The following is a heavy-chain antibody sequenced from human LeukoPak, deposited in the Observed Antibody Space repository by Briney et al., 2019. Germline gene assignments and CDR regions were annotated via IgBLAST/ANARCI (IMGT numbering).Heavy chain of an antibody. CDR3: ARVGKRFRYYYYMDV. V-gene: IGHV3-23*01. D-gene: IGHD3-3*01. Sequence: GGSLRLSCAASGFTFSSKSMTWVRQAPGKGLEWVSAISGNGFDTFYADSVKGRFTISRDNSRNTVYLQMNSLRTEDTALYYCARVGKRFRYYYYMDVWGKGTTVIISS. J-gene: IGHJ6*03. CDR2: ISGNGFDT. CDR1: GFTFSSKS.